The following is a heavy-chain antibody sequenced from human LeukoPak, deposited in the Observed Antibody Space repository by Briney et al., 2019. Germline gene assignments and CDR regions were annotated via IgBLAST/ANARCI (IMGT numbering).Heavy chain of an antibody. V-gene: IGHV4-59*08. D-gene: IGHD3-10*01. Sequence: SETLSLTCTVSGGSISSYYWSWIRQPPGKGLEWIGYIYYSGSTNYNPSLKSRVTISVDTSKNQFSLKLSSVTAADTAVYCCARHLLLWFGETGGPHGMDVWGQGTTVTVSS. CDR2: IYYSGST. CDR3: ARHLLLWFGETGGPHGMDV. J-gene: IGHJ6*02. CDR1: GGSISSYY.